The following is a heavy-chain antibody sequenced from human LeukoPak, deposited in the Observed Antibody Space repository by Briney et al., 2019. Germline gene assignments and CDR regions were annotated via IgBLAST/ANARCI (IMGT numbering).Heavy chain of an antibody. D-gene: IGHD4-17*01. CDR1: GGSFSGYY. CDR3: ARDQDYGIPDPTDRFYYYYYMDV. CDR2: INKSGST. J-gene: IGHJ6*03. V-gene: IGHV4-34*01. Sequence: SETLSLTCAVHGGSFSGYYWSWIRQPPGKGQEWIGKINKSGSTNYNRTLKSRATMSLETPTNHLSLKLSSMTAADTAVYDCARDQDYGIPDPTDRFYYYYYMDVWGKGTTVTISS.